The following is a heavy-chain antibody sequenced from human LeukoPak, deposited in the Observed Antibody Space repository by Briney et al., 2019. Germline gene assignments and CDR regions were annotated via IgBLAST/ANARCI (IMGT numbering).Heavy chain of an antibody. J-gene: IGHJ4*02. D-gene: IGHD3-10*01. CDR3: AKDLGLYYYGSGSYADY. CDR1: GFTFSSYG. Sequence: GRSLRLSCAASGFTFSSYGMHWVRQAPGKGLEWVAVISYDGSNKYYADSVKGRFTISRDNSKNTLYLQMNSLRAEDTAVYYCAKDLGLYYYGSGSYADYWGQGTLVTVS. CDR2: ISYDGSNK. V-gene: IGHV3-30*18.